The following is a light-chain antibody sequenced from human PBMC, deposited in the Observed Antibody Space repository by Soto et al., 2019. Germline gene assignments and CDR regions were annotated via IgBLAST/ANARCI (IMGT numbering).Light chain of an antibody. Sequence: EIVMTQSPVTLSASPGESATLSCRASQSVDNNVAWYQQKPGQAPRLLIVGSFARATGIPARFSGSGSGTDITLTISRLEPEDFAVYYCQQYGSSPPITFGQGTRLEIK. CDR2: GSF. V-gene: IGKV3-20*01. CDR1: QSVDNN. CDR3: QQYGSSPPIT. J-gene: IGKJ5*01.